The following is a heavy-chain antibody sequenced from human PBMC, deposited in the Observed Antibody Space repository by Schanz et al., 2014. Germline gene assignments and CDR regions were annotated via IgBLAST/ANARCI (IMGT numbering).Heavy chain of an antibody. CDR2: MNSKTGNT. Sequence: QAQLVQSGAEVKKPGASVKVSCKASGYTFTSYDINWVRQATGQGLEWMGWMNSKTGNTGYAQRFQGRVTMTRNTSITTAYLDLSSLRSGDTAVYYCTKGRTFGRWGQGTLVTVSS. V-gene: IGHV1-8*01. CDR1: GYTFTSYD. J-gene: IGHJ4*02. CDR3: TKGRTFGR. D-gene: IGHD3-16*01.